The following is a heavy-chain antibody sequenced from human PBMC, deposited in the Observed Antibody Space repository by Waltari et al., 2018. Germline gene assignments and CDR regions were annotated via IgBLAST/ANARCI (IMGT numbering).Heavy chain of an antibody. CDR1: GFPVSDNY. CDR3: ARAYTVTRFYYGMDV. Sequence: EVQLVESGGGLVQPGGSLRLSCAASGFPVSDNYRTWVRQAPGKGLESISGIYSDGNTYYADSVKGRFTLSRDNSKDTLFLQMNSLSAEDTAVYYCARAYTVTRFYYGMDVWGQGTTVTVSS. CDR2: IYSDGNT. V-gene: IGHV3-66*02. J-gene: IGHJ6*02. D-gene: IGHD4-17*01.